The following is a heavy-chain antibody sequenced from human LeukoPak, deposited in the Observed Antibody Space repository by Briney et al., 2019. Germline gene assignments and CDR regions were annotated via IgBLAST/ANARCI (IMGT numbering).Heavy chain of an antibody. CDR1: GFTVSSNY. CDR3: AREVSGWYYFDY. Sequence: GGSLRLSCAASGFTVSSNYMSWVRQAPGKGLEWVSVIYSGGSTYYADSVKGRFTISRNNSKNTLYLQMNSLRAEDTAVYYCAREVSGWYYFDYWGQGTLVTVSS. CDR2: IYSGGST. V-gene: IGHV3-53*01. J-gene: IGHJ4*02. D-gene: IGHD6-19*01.